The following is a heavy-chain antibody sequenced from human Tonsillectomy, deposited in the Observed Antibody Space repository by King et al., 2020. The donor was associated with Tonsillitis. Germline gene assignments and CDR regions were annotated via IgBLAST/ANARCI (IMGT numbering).Heavy chain of an antibody. CDR3: TTDRGIAVRPIFDS. Sequence: QLVQSGGDLVKPGGSLRLSCAASGFTFSNAWMSWARQASGKGLGWVGRIKSKSAGGTTDYAAPVKGRFTISRDDSKNTLYLQMNSLETEDTAVYYCTTDRGIAVRPIFDSWGQGTLVTVSS. CDR2: IKSKSAGGTT. CDR1: GFTFSNAW. D-gene: IGHD6-6*01. V-gene: IGHV3-15*01. J-gene: IGHJ4*02.